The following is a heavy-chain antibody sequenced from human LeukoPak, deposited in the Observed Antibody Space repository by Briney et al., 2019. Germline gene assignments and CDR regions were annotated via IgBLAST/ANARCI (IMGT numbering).Heavy chain of an antibody. CDR3: ARDLRENDAFDI. J-gene: IGHJ3*02. D-gene: IGHD3-16*01. Sequence: SETLSLTCTVSGGSISSYYWSWIRQPPGKGLEWIGYIYYSGSTNYNPSLKSRVTISVDTSKNQFSLKLSSVTAADTAVYYCARDLRENDAFDIWGQGTMVTVSS. CDR2: IYYSGST. V-gene: IGHV4-59*12. CDR1: GGSISSYY.